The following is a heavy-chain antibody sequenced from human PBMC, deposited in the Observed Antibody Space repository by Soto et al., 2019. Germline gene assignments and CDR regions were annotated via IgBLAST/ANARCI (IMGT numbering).Heavy chain of an antibody. CDR3: ARRFYDSSGYLKGGYAFDI. CDR1: GGTFSSYA. CDR2: IIPIFGTA. V-gene: IGHV1-69*13. D-gene: IGHD3-22*01. Sequence: SVKVSCKASGGTFSSYAISWVRQAPGQGLEWMGGIIPIFGTANYAQKFQGRVTITADESTSTAYMELSSLRSEDTAVYYCARRFYDSSGYLKGGYAFDIWGQGTMVTVSS. J-gene: IGHJ3*02.